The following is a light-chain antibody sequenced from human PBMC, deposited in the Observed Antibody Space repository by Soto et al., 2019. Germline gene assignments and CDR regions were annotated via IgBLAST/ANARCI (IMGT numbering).Light chain of an antibody. Sequence: EIMMTQSPATLSVSPGERATLSCRASQSVTNNLAWYQQKPGQAPRLLMYGASTRAAGISGRFSGSGSGTEFTLTIFSLQSADFAVYHCQQYDNWPRTFGQGTKVEIK. V-gene: IGKV3-15*01. CDR2: GAS. CDR1: QSVTNN. CDR3: QQYDNWPRT. J-gene: IGKJ1*01.